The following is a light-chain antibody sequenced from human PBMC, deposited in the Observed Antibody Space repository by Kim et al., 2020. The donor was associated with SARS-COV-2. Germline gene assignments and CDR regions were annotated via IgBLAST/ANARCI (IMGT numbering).Light chain of an antibody. J-gene: IGKJ1*01. CDR2: GPS. Sequence: VSPGERATLSCRASQTITSNVAWYPHKHGQAPRLLIDGPSTRATGLPARFSGSGSGTEFTLSISSLQSEDSAVYYCHQYYDWPQTFGQGAKVDIK. CDR3: HQYYDWPQT. CDR1: QTITSN. V-gene: IGKV3-15*01.